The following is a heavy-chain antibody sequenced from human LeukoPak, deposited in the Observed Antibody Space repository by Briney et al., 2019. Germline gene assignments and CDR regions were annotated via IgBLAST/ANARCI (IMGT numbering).Heavy chain of an antibody. D-gene: IGHD1-1*01. CDR3: AKDHPNGYLYYFDY. CDR1: VFTFSSYA. Sequence: GGSLRLSCAASVFTFSSYAMSGVRQAPGKGLEWGSAISGSGSSTYYADSVRGRFTISRDNSKNTLYLQMNSLRAEDTALYYCAKDHPNGYLYYFDYWGQGTLVTVSS. J-gene: IGHJ4*02. CDR2: ISGSGSST. V-gene: IGHV3-23*01.